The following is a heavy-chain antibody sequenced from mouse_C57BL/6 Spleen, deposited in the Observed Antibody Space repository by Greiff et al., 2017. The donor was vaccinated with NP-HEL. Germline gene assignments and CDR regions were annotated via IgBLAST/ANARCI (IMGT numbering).Heavy chain of an antibody. CDR1: GYSITSGYY. D-gene: IGHD1-1*01. J-gene: IGHJ2*01. V-gene: IGHV3-6*01. CDR2: ISYDGSN. CDR3: ATRYNFDY. Sequence: EVQRVESGPGLVKPSQSLSLTCSVTGYSITSGYYWNWIRQFPGNKLEWMGYISYDGSNNYNPSLKNRISITRDTSKNQFFLKLNSVTTEDTATYYCATRYNFDYWGQGTTLTVSS.